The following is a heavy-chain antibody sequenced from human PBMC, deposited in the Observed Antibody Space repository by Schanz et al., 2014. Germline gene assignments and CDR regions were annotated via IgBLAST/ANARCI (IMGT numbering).Heavy chain of an antibody. CDR2: INPSGGST. V-gene: IGHV1-69*04. D-gene: IGHD5-12*01. CDR3: ARDCSAYVGNYFDY. J-gene: IGHJ4*02. CDR1: GGTFSSFG. Sequence: QVHLVQSGAEVKKPGSSVKVSCKASGGTFSSFGINWVRQAPGQGLEWMGMINPSGGSTTYAQKFQGRVTMTTDTSTSTAYMELTSLRFDDTAVYYCARDCSAYVGNYFDYWGQGTLVTVSS.